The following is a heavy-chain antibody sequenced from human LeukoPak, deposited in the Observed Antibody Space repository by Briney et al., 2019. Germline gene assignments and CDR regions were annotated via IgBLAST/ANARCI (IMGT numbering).Heavy chain of an antibody. J-gene: IGHJ4*02. V-gene: IGHV3-23*01. CDR1: GLTFSSYA. Sequence: GRCLRLSCAASGLTFSSYAMSWVRQAPGKGLGWVSAISGSGGSTYYAYSVKGRFTISRDNSKNTLYLQMNSLRAEDTAVYYCASDGSGSYLTDYYFDYWGQGTLVTVSS. CDR2: ISGSGGST. D-gene: IGHD3-10*01. CDR3: ASDGSGSYLTDYYFDY.